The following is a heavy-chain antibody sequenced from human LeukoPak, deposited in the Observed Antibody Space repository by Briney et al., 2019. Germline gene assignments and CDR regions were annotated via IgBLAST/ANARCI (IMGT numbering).Heavy chain of an antibody. CDR1: GGSISSYY. CDR3: ARVGGNPADYYGMDV. D-gene: IGHD4-23*01. Sequence: PSETLSLTCTVSGGSISSYYWSWLRQPPGKGLEWIGYIYYSGSTNYNPSLKSRVTISVDTSKNQFSLKLSSVTAADTAVYYCARVGGNPADYYGMDVWGQGTTVTVSS. CDR2: IYYSGST. V-gene: IGHV4-59*01. J-gene: IGHJ6*02.